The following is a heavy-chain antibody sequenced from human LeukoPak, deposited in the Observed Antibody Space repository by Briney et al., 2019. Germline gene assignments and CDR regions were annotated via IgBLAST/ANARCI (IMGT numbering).Heavy chain of an antibody. CDR2: IYYSGST. J-gene: IGHJ4*02. D-gene: IGHD6-19*01. Sequence: PSETLSLTCTVSGGSISSYYWSRIRQPPGKGLEWIGYIYYSGSTNYNPSLKSRVTISVDTSKNQFSLKLSSVTAADTAVYYCARVAVDTFDYWGQGTLVTVSS. CDR3: ARVAVDTFDY. V-gene: IGHV4-59*01. CDR1: GGSISSYY.